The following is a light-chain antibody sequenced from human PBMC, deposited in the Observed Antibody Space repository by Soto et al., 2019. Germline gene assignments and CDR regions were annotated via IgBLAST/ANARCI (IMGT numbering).Light chain of an antibody. CDR1: NTGTKS. CDR2: YDT. V-gene: IGLV3-21*01. CDR3: QVWDSSSDPVV. J-gene: IGLJ2*01. Sequence: SYELTQPPSVSVAPGKTARISCGGANTGTKSVHWYQQKPGQAPVLVIYYDTDRPSGIPERFSGSKSGNTATLTISRVEAGDEADFYCQVWDSSSDPVVFGGGTKLTVL.